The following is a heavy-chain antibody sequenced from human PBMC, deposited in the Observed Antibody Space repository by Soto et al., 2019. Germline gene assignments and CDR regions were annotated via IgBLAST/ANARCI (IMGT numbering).Heavy chain of an antibody. J-gene: IGHJ5*01. Sequence: EVQLLESWGGLIQPGGSLRLSCAASGFTFSNFAMTWVRQAPGKGLEWVLSISGSGGSTYSPDSVTGRFTISRDKSKDTLYRQSNSLTADDTAVYYCAKGAAAATSGQMGIESWGQGTVVTVSS. D-gene: IGHD6-13*01. CDR1: GFTFSNFA. CDR2: ISGSGGST. V-gene: IGHV3-23*01. CDR3: AKGAAAATSGQMGIES.